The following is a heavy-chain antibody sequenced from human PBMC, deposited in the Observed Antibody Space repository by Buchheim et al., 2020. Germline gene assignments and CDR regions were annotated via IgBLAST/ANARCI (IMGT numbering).Heavy chain of an antibody. CDR3: ARVRSCSSTSCYVYSHTPRSKNYYYYYMDV. D-gene: IGHD2-2*01. J-gene: IGHJ6*03. Sequence: QVQLQESGPGLVKPSQTLSLTCTVSGGSISSGGYYWSWIRQHPGKGLEWIGYIYYSGSTYYNPSLKSRVTISVDTSKNQFSLKLSSVTAADTAVYYCARVRSCSSTSCYVYSHTPRSKNYYYYYMDVWGKGTT. V-gene: IGHV4-31*03. CDR1: GGSISSGGYY. CDR2: IYYSGST.